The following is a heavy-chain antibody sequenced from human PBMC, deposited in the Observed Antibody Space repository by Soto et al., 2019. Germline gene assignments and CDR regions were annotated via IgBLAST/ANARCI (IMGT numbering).Heavy chain of an antibody. J-gene: IGHJ4*02. CDR3: ARAVGSSSCFDY. CDR2: ISSSSSYI. Sequence: PLGSLRLSCAASGFTFSSYSMNWVRQAPGKGLEWVSSISSSSSYIYYADSVKGRFTISRDNAKNSLYLQMNSLRAEDTAVYYCARAVGSSSCFDYWGQGTLVTVSS. D-gene: IGHD6-13*01. V-gene: IGHV3-21*01. CDR1: GFTFSSYS.